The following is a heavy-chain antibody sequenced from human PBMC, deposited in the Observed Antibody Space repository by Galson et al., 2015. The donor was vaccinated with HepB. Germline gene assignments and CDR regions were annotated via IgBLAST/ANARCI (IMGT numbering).Heavy chain of an antibody. CDR2: IIPILGIA. CDR3: ARGRTTFGQVTYYYYGMDV. CDR1: GGTFSSYT. V-gene: IGHV1-69*02. Sequence: SVKVSCKASGGTFSSYTISWVRQAPGQGLEWMGRIIPILGIANYAQKFQGRVTITADKSTSTAYMELSSLRSEDTAVYYCARGRTTFGQVTYYYYGMDVWGQGTTVTVSS. D-gene: IGHD4-11*01. J-gene: IGHJ6*02.